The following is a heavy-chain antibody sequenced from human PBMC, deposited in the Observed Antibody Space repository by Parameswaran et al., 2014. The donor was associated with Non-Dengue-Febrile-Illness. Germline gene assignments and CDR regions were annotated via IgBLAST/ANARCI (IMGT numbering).Heavy chain of an antibody. J-gene: IGHJ4*02. D-gene: IGHD2-2*01. CDR2: IIPIFGTA. Sequence: RLVRQAPGQGLEWMGGIIPIFGTANYAQKFQGRVTITADESTSTAYMELSSLRSEDTAVYYCARDLKYCSSTSCSDYWGPGNPGHRLL. V-gene: IGHV1-69*01. CDR3: ARDLKYCSSTSCSDY.